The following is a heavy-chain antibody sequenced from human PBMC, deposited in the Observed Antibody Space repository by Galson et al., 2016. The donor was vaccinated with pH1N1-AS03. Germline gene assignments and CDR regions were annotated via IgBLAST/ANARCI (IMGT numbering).Heavy chain of an antibody. D-gene: IGHD3-10*01. CDR1: GFRFDGYS. V-gene: IGHV3-9*01. J-gene: IGHJ3*01. CDR2: ISWNSGEI. Sequence: SLRLSCAAAGFRFDGYSMHWVRQVPGKSPEWVSGISWNSGEIYYADSVEGRFIISRDNAKNSLYLQMDSLRPEDTAIYYCARDSGSYYDHTFDAWGQGTKVIVSS. CDR3: ARDSGSYYDHTFDA.